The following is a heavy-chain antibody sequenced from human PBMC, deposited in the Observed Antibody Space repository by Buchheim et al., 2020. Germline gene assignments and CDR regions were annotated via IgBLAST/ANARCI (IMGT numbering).Heavy chain of an antibody. CDR3: ARGGYGDYDDFDY. CDR2: INHSGST. V-gene: IGHV4-34*01. CDR1: GGSFSGYY. D-gene: IGHD4-17*01. J-gene: IGHJ4*02. Sequence: QVQLQQWGAGLLKPSETLSLTCAVYGGSFSGYYWSWIRQSPGKGLEWIGEINHSGSTNYNPSLKSRVTISVDTSKNQFSLKLSSVTAADTAVYYCARGGYGDYDDFDYWGQGTL.